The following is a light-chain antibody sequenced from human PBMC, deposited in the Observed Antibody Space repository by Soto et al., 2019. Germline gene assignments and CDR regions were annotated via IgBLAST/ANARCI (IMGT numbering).Light chain of an antibody. J-gene: IGLJ2*01. CDR1: SSNIGSNA. CDR2: SNN. Sequence: QSVLTQPPSASGTPGQRVTSSCSGSSSNIGSNAVNWYQQLPGTAPKVLIYSNNQRPSGVPDRFSGSKSGTSASLAISGLQSEDEADYYCAAWDDSLNGAVFGGGTKLTVL. V-gene: IGLV1-44*01. CDR3: AAWDDSLNGAV.